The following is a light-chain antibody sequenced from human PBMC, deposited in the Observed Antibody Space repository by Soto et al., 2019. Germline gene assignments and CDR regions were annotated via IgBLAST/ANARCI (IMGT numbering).Light chain of an antibody. J-gene: IGLJ3*02. CDR2: SNN. CDR3: AAWDDSRNGQWV. Sequence: QSVLTQPPSASGTPGQRVTISCSGSNSNIGTYTVNWYHHLPGTAPKLLIYSNNQRPSGVPDRFSGSKSGTSASLAISGLQSEDEADYYCAAWDDSRNGQWVFGGGTKLTVL. CDR1: NSNIGTYT. V-gene: IGLV1-44*01.